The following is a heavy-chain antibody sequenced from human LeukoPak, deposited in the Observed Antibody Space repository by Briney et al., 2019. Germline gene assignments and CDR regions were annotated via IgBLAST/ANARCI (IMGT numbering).Heavy chain of an antibody. Sequence: SETLSLTCTVSGGSISSYYWSWIRQPPGKGLEWIGYIYYSGSTYYNPSLKSRVTISVDTSKNQFSLKLSSVTAADTAVYYCARDVVSSGYLDYWGQGTLVTVSS. J-gene: IGHJ4*02. CDR3: ARDVVSSGYLDY. D-gene: IGHD3-22*01. CDR1: GGSISSYY. CDR2: IYYSGST. V-gene: IGHV4-59*12.